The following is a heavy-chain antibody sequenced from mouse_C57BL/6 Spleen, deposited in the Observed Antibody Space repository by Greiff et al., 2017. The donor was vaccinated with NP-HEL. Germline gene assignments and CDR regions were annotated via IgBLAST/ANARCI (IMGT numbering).Heavy chain of an antibody. D-gene: IGHD2-3*01. CDR3: ARSGSRGYDYFDY. J-gene: IGHJ2*01. V-gene: IGHV1-54*01. Sequence: VQLQQSGAELVRPGTSVKVSCKASGYAFTNYLLEWVKQRPGQGLEWIGVINPGSGGTNYNEKFKGKATLTADKSSSTAYMQLSSLTSEDSAVYFCARSGSRGYDYFDYWGQGTTLTVSS. CDR2: INPGSGGT. CDR1: GYAFTNYL.